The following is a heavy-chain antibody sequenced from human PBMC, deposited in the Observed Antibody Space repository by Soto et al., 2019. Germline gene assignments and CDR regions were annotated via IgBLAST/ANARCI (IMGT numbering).Heavy chain of an antibody. CDR2: VFYSGST. Sequence: SETLSLTCAVSGGSISSSSYYWGWIRQPPGKGLEWIGNVFYSGSTSYDPSLRSRITISVDTSKNQFSLKLTSVTAADTAVYYCARQAQQLVDHFDYWGQGTLVTVSS. CDR3: ARQAQQLVDHFDY. V-gene: IGHV4-39*01. CDR1: GGSISSSSYY. J-gene: IGHJ4*02. D-gene: IGHD6-13*01.